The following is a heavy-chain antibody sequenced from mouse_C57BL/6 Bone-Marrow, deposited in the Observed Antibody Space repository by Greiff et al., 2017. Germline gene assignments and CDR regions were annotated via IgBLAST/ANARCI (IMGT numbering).Heavy chain of an antibody. CDR2: IDPSDSYT. CDR1: GYTFTSYW. D-gene: IGHD1-1*01. CDR3: ANTTVPFGY. V-gene: IGHV1-50*01. Sequence: VQLQQPGAELVKPGASVKLSCKASGYTFTSYWMQWVKQRPGQGLEWIGEIDPSDSYTNYNQKFKGKATLTVDTSSSTAYMQLSSLTSEDSAVYCCANTTVPFGYWGQGTLVTVSA. J-gene: IGHJ3*01.